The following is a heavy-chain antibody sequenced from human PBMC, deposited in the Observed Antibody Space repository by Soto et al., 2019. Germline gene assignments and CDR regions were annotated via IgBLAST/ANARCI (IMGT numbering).Heavy chain of an antibody. V-gene: IGHV3-23*01. CDR1: GFTFSSYA. CDR3: AKARWSSTPSSFDY. CDR2: ISGSGDST. Sequence: GGSLRLSCAASGFTFSSYAMSWVRQAPGKGLEWVSAISGSGDSTYYADSVRGRFTISRDNSKNTLYLQMSSLRAEDTAVYYCAKARWSSTPSSFDYWGQGTLVTVSS. D-gene: IGHD3-3*01. J-gene: IGHJ4*02.